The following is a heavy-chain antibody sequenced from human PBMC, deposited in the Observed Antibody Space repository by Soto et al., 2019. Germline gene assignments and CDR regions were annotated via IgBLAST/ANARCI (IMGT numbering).Heavy chain of an antibody. D-gene: IGHD3-22*01. V-gene: IGHV4-39*01. Sequence: PSETLSLTCTVSGGSISSSSYYWGWIRQPPGKGLEWIGSIYYSGSTYYNPSLKSRVTISVDTSKNQFSLKLSSVTAADTAVYYCARGFDYYDSSGYYVESSYYYYGMDVWGQGTTVTVSS. CDR2: IYYSGST. J-gene: IGHJ6*02. CDR1: GGSISSSSYY. CDR3: ARGFDYYDSSGYYVESSYYYYGMDV.